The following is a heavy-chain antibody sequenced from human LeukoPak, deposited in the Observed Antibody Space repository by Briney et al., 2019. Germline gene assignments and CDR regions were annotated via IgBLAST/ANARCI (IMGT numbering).Heavy chain of an antibody. CDR2: ISSSSSYI. D-gene: IGHD3-10*01. CDR3: ARDRGYGSGSLDGGRRFDY. CDR1: GFTFSSYS. J-gene: IGHJ4*02. V-gene: IGHV3-21*01. Sequence: PGRSLRLSCAASGFTFSSYSMNWVRQVPGKGLEWVSSISSSSSYIYYADSVKGRFTISRDNAKNSLYLQMNSLRAEDTAVYYCARDRGYGSGSLDGGRRFDYWGQGTLVTVSS.